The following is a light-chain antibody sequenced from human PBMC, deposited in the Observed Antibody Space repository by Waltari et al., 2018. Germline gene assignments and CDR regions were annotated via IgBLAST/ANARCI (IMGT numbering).Light chain of an antibody. CDR3: QSYDSSGSSYV. Sequence: QSVLTQPPSVSGAPGQRVTISCTGSSSNIGAGYDVHWYQQLPGAAPRLIIDGDSNRRSGVPDRFSGSKSDTSASLAITGLQADDEADYYCQSYDSSGSSYVFGAGTKVTVL. CDR1: SSNIGAGYD. V-gene: IGLV1-40*01. CDR2: GDS. J-gene: IGLJ1*01.